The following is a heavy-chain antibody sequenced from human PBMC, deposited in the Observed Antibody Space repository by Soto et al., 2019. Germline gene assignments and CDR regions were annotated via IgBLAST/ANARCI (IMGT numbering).Heavy chain of an antibody. CDR2: ISSSSSYT. CDR3: ARASRDYDSSGPIFDY. D-gene: IGHD3-22*01. V-gene: IGHV3-11*06. CDR1: GFTFSDYY. Sequence: GGSLRLSCAASGFTFSDYYMSWIRQAPGKGLEWVSYISSSSSYTNYADSVKGRFTISRDNAKNSLYLQMNSLRAEDTAVYYCARASRDYDSSGPIFDYWGQGTLVTVSS. J-gene: IGHJ4*02.